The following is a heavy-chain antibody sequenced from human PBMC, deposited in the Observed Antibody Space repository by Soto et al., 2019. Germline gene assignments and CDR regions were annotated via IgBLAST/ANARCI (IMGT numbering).Heavy chain of an antibody. CDR3: ARGLKIFGVVIIFNYYYYYMDV. Sequence: ASVKVSCKASGYTFTSYDINWVRQATGQGLEWMGWMNPNSGNTGYAQKFQGRVTMTRNTSISTAYMELSSLRSEDTAVYYCARGLKIFGVVIIFNYYYYYMDVWGKGTTVTVSS. J-gene: IGHJ6*03. CDR2: MNPNSGNT. D-gene: IGHD3-3*01. CDR1: GYTFTSYD. V-gene: IGHV1-8*01.